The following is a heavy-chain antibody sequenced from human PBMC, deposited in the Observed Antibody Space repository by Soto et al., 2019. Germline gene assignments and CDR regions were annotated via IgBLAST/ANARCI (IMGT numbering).Heavy chain of an antibody. D-gene: IGHD3-22*01. CDR2: IYYSGST. CDR3: ARHTMYYYDSSGYYSHRNWFDP. CDR1: GGSISSSSYY. V-gene: IGHV4-39*01. J-gene: IGHJ5*02. Sequence: SETLSLTCTVSGGSISSSSYYWGWIRQPPGKGLEWIGSIYYSGSTYYNQSLKSRVTISVDTSKNQFSLKLSSVTAADTAVYYCARHTMYYYDSSGYYSHRNWFDPWGQGTLVTVSS.